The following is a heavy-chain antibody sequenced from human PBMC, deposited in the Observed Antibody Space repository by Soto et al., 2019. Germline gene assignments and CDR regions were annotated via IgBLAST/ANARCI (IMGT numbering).Heavy chain of an antibody. D-gene: IGHD3-9*01. CDR1: GGTFSSYT. J-gene: IGHJ6*02. CDR3: ARDLSVLTGTPRGMDV. Sequence: QVQLVQSGAEVKKPGSSVKVSCKASGGTFSSYTISWVRQAPGQGLEWMGRIIPILGIANYAQKFQGRVTITAEKSTSTAYMELSSLRSEDTAVYYCARDLSVLTGTPRGMDVWGQGTTVTVSS. CDR2: IIPILGIA. V-gene: IGHV1-69*08.